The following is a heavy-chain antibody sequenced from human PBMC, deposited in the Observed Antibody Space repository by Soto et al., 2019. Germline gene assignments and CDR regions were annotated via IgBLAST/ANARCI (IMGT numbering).Heavy chain of an antibody. CDR3: THHGYYSYGMDV. CDR1: GFSLSTSGVG. CDR2: IFWDDDK. V-gene: IGHV2-5*02. J-gene: IGHJ6*02. Sequence: QITLKESGPTLVKPTQTLTLTCTFSGFSLSTSGVGVGWIRQPPGKALEWLALIFWDDDKRYSPSLKSRLTITKDTSKNQVVLTMTNMDPVEAATYYCTHHGYYSYGMDVWGQGTTVTVSS.